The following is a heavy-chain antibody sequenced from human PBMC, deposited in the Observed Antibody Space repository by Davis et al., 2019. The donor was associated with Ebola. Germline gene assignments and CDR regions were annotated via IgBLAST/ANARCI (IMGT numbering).Heavy chain of an antibody. J-gene: IGHJ4*02. V-gene: IGHV3-48*04. CDR3: ARDAGLGPTGPYFDY. CDR1: GFTFSSYS. Sequence: PGGSLRLSCAASGFTFSSYSMNWVRQAPGKGLEWVSYISSSGSTIYYADSVKGRFTISRDNAKNSLYLQMNSLRAEDTAVYYCARDAGLGPTGPYFDYWGQGTLVTVSS. CDR2: ISSSGSTI. D-gene: IGHD1-26*01.